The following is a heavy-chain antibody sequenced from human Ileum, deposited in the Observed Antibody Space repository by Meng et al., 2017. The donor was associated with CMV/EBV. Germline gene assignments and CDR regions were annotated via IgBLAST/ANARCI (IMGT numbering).Heavy chain of an antibody. CDR2: IHPSGST. Sequence: QWWGAGLLKPSESLSLTCDVYDASFSDFYWSGTRQLPGKGLEWIGEIHPSGSTHYNPSLESRVSISVHMSNNQFSLKVSSVTAADTAVYYCARGQDNHKGGVHWGQGTLVTVSS. V-gene: IGHV4-34*01. J-gene: IGHJ4*02. CDR3: ARGQDNHKGGVH. CDR1: DASFSDFY. D-gene: IGHD1-14*01.